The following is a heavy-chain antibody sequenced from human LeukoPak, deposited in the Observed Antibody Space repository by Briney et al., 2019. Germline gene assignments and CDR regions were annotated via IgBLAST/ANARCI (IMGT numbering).Heavy chain of an antibody. CDR1: GGSISSYY. D-gene: IGHD6-6*01. CDR2: IYYSGST. Sequence: SETLSLTCTVSGGSISSYYRSWIRQPPGKGLEWIGYIYYSGSTNYNPSLKSRVTISVDTSKNQFSLKLSSVTAADTAVYYCARVAYSSSSWRPRHFDYWGQGTLVTVSS. CDR3: ARVAYSSSSWRPRHFDY. V-gene: IGHV4-59*01. J-gene: IGHJ4*02.